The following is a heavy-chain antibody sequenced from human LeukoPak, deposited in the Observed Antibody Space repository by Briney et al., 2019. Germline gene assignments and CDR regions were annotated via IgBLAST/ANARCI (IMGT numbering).Heavy chain of an antibody. CDR3: ARGSYSSSWYGGYFDY. V-gene: IGHV3-30*04. CDR1: GFTVSTNA. Sequence: PGGSLRLSCAASGFTVSTNARHWVRQAPGKGLEWVAVISYDGSDIYYGDSVKGRFTISRDNSKNTLYLQMNSLRPEDTAVYYCARGSYSSSWYGGYFDYWSQGTLVTVSS. D-gene: IGHD6-13*01. J-gene: IGHJ4*02. CDR2: ISYDGSDI.